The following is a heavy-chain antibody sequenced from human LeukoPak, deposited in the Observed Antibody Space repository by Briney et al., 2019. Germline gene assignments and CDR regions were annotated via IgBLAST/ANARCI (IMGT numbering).Heavy chain of an antibody. D-gene: IGHD6-19*01. J-gene: IGHJ4*02. Sequence: RGESLKISCKGSGYSFTSYWIGWVLQMPGKGLEWMGIIYPGDSDTRYSPSFQGQVTISADKSISTAYLQWSSLKASDTAMYYCARSIAVAGTDYGYWGQGTLVTVSS. CDR1: GYSFTSYW. CDR2: IYPGDSDT. CDR3: ARSIAVAGTDYGY. V-gene: IGHV5-51*01.